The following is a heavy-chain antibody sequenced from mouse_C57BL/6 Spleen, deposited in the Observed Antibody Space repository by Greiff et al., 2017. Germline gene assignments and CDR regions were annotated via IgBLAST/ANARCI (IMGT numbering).Heavy chain of an antibody. CDR1: GYTFTSYW. Sequence: VQLQQPGAELVRPGSSVKLSCKASGYTFTSYWMHWVKQRPIQGLEWIGNIDPSDSETHYNQKFKDKATLTIDKSSSTAYIQLSSLTSEDSAVYYGAGTYDGYLYAMDYWGQGTSVTVSS. CDR3: AGTYDGYLYAMDY. V-gene: IGHV1-52*01. D-gene: IGHD2-3*01. CDR2: IDPSDSET. J-gene: IGHJ4*01.